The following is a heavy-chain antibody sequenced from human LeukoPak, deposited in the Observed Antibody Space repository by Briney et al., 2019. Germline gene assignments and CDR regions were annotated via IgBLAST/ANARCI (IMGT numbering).Heavy chain of an antibody. V-gene: IGHV4-39*01. D-gene: IGHD6-6*01. J-gene: IGHJ5*02. CDR3: ARHSSIAALENWFDP. CDR2: IYYTGNT. CDR1: GGSITSSSYY. Sequence: SETLSLTCTVSGGSITSSSYYWGWLRQPPGKGLQWIGSIYYTGNTHYNPSLKSRVTISGDTSKNQLSLRLTSVTAADTAVYYCARHSSIAALENWFDPWGQGTLVTVSS.